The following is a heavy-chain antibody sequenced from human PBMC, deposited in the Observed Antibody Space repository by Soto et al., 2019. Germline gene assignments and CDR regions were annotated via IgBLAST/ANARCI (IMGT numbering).Heavy chain of an antibody. D-gene: IGHD2-2*01. CDR3: ARDSTELGYCSSTSCYPHRYYYYYMDV. CDR1: GFTFSSYW. CDR2: INSDGSST. Sequence: GGSLRLSCAASGFTFSSYWMHWVRQAPGKGLVWVSRINSDGSSTSYADSVKGRFTISRDNAKNTLYLQMNSLRAEDTAVYYCARDSTELGYCSSTSCYPHRYYYYYMDVWGKGTTVTVSS. V-gene: IGHV3-74*01. J-gene: IGHJ6*03.